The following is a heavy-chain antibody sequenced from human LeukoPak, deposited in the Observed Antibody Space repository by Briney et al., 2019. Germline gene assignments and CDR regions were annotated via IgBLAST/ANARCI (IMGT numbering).Heavy chain of an antibody. CDR3: ARDARTYYYDSSGYYHFDY. D-gene: IGHD3-22*01. Sequence: ASVKVSCKASGYTFTSYYMHWVRQAPGQGLEWMGIINPSGGSTSYAQKFQGRVTITADESTSTAYMELSSLRSEDTAVYYCARDARTYYYDSSGYYHFDYWGQGTLVTVSS. V-gene: IGHV1-46*01. J-gene: IGHJ4*02. CDR1: GYTFTSYY. CDR2: INPSGGST.